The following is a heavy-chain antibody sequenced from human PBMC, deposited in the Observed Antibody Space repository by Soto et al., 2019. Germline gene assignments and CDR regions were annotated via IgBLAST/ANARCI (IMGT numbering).Heavy chain of an antibody. CDR3: ANRTTDTSVDY. CDR1: GFSISTTGMV. V-gene: IGHV2-5*01. CDR2: FYWNDVK. Sequence: QITLKEAGRSVMKPTQTLTLIWAFSGFSISTTGMVVGWLRQPPGKALEWLAFFYWNDVKRYSPSLKSRLTITKDPSKNQVVLTMTNMDPIYTATYYSANRTTDTSVDYWGQGTLATVSS. J-gene: IGHJ4*02. D-gene: IGHD5-18*01.